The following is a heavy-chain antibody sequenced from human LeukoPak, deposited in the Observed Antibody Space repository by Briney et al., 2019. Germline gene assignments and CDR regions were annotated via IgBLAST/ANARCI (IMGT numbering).Heavy chain of an antibody. J-gene: IGHJ4*02. CDR1: GYTFTYYY. CDR2: INPNSGET. Sequence: ASVKVSCKTSGYTFTYYYIHWVRQAPGQWLEWMGWINPNSGETNSAQKFQGRVTMTGYTSISTAYMELRRVTSDDTAVYYCARERDYSNTERGFDYWGQGTLVTVSS. CDR3: ARERDYSNTERGFDY. D-gene: IGHD4-11*01. V-gene: IGHV1-2*02.